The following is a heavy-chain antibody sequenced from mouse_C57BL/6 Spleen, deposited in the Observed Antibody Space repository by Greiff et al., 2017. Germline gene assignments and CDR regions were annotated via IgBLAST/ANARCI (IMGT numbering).Heavy chain of an antibody. CDR2: INPNYGTT. CDR1: GYSFTDYN. CDR3: ARGADDAQAMDY. Sequence: EVQLVESGPELVKPGASVKISCKASGYSFTDYNMNWVKQSHGKSLEWIGVINPNYGTTSYNQKFKGKATLTVDQSSSTAYMQLNSLTSEDAAVYYCARGADDAQAMDYWGQGTSVTVSS. J-gene: IGHJ4*01. V-gene: IGHV1-39*01.